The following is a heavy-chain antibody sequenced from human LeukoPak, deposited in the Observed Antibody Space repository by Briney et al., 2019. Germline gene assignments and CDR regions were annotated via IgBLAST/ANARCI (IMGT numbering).Heavy chain of an antibody. Sequence: GASVKVSCKASGGTFSSYAISWVRQAPGQGLEWMGGIIPIFGTANYAQKFQGRVTITADESTSTAYMELSSLRSEDTAVYYCARARQQWLSTIHYYYMDVWGKGTTVTISS. CDR2: IIPIFGTA. CDR1: GGTFSSYA. D-gene: IGHD6-19*01. J-gene: IGHJ6*03. V-gene: IGHV1-69*13. CDR3: ARARQQWLSTIHYYYMDV.